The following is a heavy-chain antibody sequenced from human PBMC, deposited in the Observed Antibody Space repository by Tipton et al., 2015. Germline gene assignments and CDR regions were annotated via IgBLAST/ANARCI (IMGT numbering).Heavy chain of an antibody. J-gene: IGHJ4*02. V-gene: IGHV3-23*01. CDR2: ISGSSGST. D-gene: IGHD2-15*01. CDR3: AKKGPGSLLVPLDF. Sequence: SLRLSCAGSGFTFSRYAMSWVRQAPGKGLEWVSAISGSSGSTYYADSVRGRFTISRDNSRNTLYLQMNSLRPEDTAVYYCAKKGPGSLLVPLDFGGQVTLVTVSS. CDR1: GFTFSRYA.